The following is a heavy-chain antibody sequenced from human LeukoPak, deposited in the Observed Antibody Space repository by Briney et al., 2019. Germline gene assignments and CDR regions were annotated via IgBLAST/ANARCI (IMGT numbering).Heavy chain of an antibody. CDR3: AREVYYDSSGYYFRYFDY. Sequence: PSETLSLTCTVSGGSISSGSYYWSWTRQPAGKGLEWIGRTYTSGSTTYNPSLKSRVTISVDTSKNQFSLKLSSVTAADTAVYYYAREVYYDSSGYYFRYFDYWDQGTLVTVSS. CDR2: TYTSGST. CDR1: GGSISSGSYY. V-gene: IGHV4-61*02. J-gene: IGHJ4*02. D-gene: IGHD3-22*01.